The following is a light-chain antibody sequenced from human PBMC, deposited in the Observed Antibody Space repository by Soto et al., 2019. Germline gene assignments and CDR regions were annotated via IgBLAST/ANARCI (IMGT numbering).Light chain of an antibody. V-gene: IGKV3-11*01. CDR2: DAS. Sequence: EIVLTQSPATLSLSPGERATLSCRASQSVSSSLAWSQHKPGQAPRLLIYDASHRATGIPARFSGSGSGTDFTLTISSLEPEDFAVYYCQERSNWPRLTFGGGTKVEIK. J-gene: IGKJ4*01. CDR1: QSVSSS. CDR3: QERSNWPRLT.